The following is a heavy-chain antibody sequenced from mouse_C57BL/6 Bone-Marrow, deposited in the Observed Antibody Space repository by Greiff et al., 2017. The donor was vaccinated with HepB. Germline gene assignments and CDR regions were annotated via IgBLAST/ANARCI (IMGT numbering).Heavy chain of an antibody. D-gene: IGHD1-2*01. J-gene: IGHJ1*03. CDR3: ARESNYYGNWYFDV. CDR2: IHPNSGST. CDR1: GYTFTSYW. V-gene: IGHV1-64*01. Sequence: QVQLQQPGAELVKPGASVKLSCKASGYTFTSYWMHWVKQRPGQGLEWIGMIHPNSGSTNYNEKFKSKATLTVDKSSSTAYMQLSSLTSEDSAVYYCARESNYYGNWYFDVWGTGTTVTVSS.